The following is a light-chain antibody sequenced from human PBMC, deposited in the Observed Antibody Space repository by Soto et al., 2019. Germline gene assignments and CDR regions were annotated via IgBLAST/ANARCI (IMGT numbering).Light chain of an antibody. CDR1: ESVRQY. J-gene: IGKJ2*01. V-gene: IGKV3-11*01. CDR3: QQRSNGPPGYT. Sequence: EIVLTQTPATLSLSPGERATLSCRASESVRQYLAWYQQKPGQAPRLLIYDASSRAIGIPARFSGSGSGTDFTLTISSLEPEDFAVYYCQQRSNGPPGYTFGQGTKLEMK. CDR2: DAS.